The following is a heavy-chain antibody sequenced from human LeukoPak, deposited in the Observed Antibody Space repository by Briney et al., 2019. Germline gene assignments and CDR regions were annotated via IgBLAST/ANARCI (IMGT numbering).Heavy chain of an antibody. V-gene: IGHV1-8*01. Sequence: GASVKVSCKASGYTFTSYDINWVRQATGQGLEWMGWMNPNSGNTGYAQKFQGRVTMTRNTSTSTAYMELRSLRSDDTAVYYCARDLSSGYSYGYVDDDWGQGTLVTVSS. CDR3: ARDLSSGYSYGYVDDD. CDR2: MNPNSGNT. J-gene: IGHJ4*02. CDR1: GYTFTSYD. D-gene: IGHD5-18*01.